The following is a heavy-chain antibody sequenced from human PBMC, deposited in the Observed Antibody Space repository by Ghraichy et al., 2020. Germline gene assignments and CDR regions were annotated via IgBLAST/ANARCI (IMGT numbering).Heavy chain of an antibody. V-gene: IGHV3-11*01. CDR3: ARARDDGPGHYSSAAYYFDY. D-gene: IGHD3-9*01. Sequence: GGSLRLSCAASGFAFSAYYMTWVRQAPGKGLECVSYISSSGTIIYYADSVKGRFTISRDNARNSLFLQMNSLRAEDSAVYYCARARDDGPGHYSSAAYYFDYWGQGSLVTVSS. J-gene: IGHJ4*02. CDR1: GFAFSAYY. CDR2: ISSSGTII.